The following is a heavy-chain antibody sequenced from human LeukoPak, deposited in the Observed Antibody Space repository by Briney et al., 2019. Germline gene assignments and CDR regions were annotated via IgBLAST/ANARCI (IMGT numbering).Heavy chain of an antibody. D-gene: IGHD2-2*02. CDR1: GYTLTELS. Sequence: ASVKVSCKVSGYTLTELSMHWVRQAPGKGLEWMGGFDPEDGETIYAQKFLGRVTMTEDTSTDTAYMELSSLRSEDTAVYYCATDGPMGYCSSTSCYTFEDWGQGTLVTVSS. J-gene: IGHJ4*02. V-gene: IGHV1-24*01. CDR3: ATDGPMGYCSSTSCYTFED. CDR2: FDPEDGET.